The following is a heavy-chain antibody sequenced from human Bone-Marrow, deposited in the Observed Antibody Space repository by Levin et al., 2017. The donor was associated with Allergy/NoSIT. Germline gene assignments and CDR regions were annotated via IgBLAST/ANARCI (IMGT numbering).Heavy chain of an antibody. CDR3: ARLDDFHDISGDLFDH. CDR2: IYYSGTT. J-gene: IGHJ5*02. D-gene: IGHD2-21*01. CDR1: GGSIRDTTYY. V-gene: IGHV4-39*01. Sequence: SETLSLTCTVSGGSIRDTTYYWGWIRQPPGKGLEYVASIYYSGTTSYNPSLKIRLTIAADTSKNQVSLNLSSVTAADTALYYCARLDDFHDISGDLFDHWGQGTQVTVSS.